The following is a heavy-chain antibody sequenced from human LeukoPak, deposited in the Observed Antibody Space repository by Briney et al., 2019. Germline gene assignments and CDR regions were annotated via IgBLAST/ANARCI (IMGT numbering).Heavy chain of an antibody. V-gene: IGHV3-30-3*01. CDR3: AQITMIVPPSPPFDY. CDR2: ISYDGSNK. Sequence: GGSLRLSCAASGFTFSSYAMHWVRQAPGKGLEWVAVISYDGSNKYYADSVKGRFTISRDNSKNTLYLQMNSLRAEDTAVYYCAQITMIVPPSPPFDYWGQGTLVTVPS. CDR1: GFTFSSYA. D-gene: IGHD3-22*01. J-gene: IGHJ4*02.